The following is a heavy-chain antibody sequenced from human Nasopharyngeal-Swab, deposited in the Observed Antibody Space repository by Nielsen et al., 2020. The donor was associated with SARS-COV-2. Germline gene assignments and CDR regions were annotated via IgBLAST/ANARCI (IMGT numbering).Heavy chain of an antibody. V-gene: IGHV3-9*01. CDR1: GFTFDDYA. D-gene: IGHD6-19*01. Sequence: SLKISCAASGFTFDDYAMHWVRPAPGKGLEWVSGISWNSGSIGYADSVKGRFTISRDNAKNSLYLQMNSLRAEDTALYYCAKDGAGDWYFDLWGRGTLVTVSS. CDR3: AKDGAGDWYFDL. CDR2: ISWNSGSI. J-gene: IGHJ2*01.